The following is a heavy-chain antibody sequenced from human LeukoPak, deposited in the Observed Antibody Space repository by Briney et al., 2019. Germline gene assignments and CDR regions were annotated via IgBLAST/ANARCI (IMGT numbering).Heavy chain of an antibody. J-gene: IGHJ3*02. CDR3: AKLLRDYYDILTGHDAFDI. CDR2: ISYDGSDK. CDR1: GFTFSTYW. Sequence: QPGGSLRLSCAASGFTFSTYWMSWVRQAPGKGLEWVAVISYDGSDKYYADSVKGRFTISRDNSKNTLYLQMNSLRAEDTAVYYCAKLLRDYYDILTGHDAFDIWGQGTMVTVSS. D-gene: IGHD3-9*01. V-gene: IGHV3-30*18.